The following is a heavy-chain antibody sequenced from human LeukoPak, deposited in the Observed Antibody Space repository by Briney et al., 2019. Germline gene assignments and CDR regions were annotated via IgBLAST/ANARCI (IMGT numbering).Heavy chain of an antibody. CDR3: ARDVHGDYGSGWFDP. CDR1: GGTYNNSA. J-gene: IGHJ5*02. Sequence: ASVKVSCKTSGGTYNNSAISWVRQAPGQGLEWLGGIMPLFGTAGYAQKFQGRVTITKDESTRTVYLELTSLTSDDTAVYYCARDVHGDYGSGWFDPWGQGTLVSVSS. D-gene: IGHD4-17*01. CDR2: IMPLFGTA. V-gene: IGHV1-69*05.